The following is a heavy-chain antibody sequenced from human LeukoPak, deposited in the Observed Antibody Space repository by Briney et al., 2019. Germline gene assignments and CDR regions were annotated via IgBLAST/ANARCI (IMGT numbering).Heavy chain of an antibody. CDR2: INPSGGST. V-gene: IGHV1-46*01. J-gene: IGHJ4*02. CDR3: ARAGSSAYYDSSGYPSFDFDY. D-gene: IGHD3-22*01. Sequence: ASVKVSCKASVYTFTSYYMNCVRQAPGQGLEWMGIINPSGGSTSYAQKFQGRVTMTRDTSTSTVYMELSSLRSQDTAVYYCARAGSSAYYDSSGYPSFDFDYWGQGTLVTVSS. CDR1: VYTFTSYY.